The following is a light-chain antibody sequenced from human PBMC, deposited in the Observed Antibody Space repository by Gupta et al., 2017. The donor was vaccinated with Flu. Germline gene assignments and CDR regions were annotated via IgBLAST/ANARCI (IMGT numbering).Light chain of an antibody. CDR3: QQLNNYPPLT. CDR2: SAS. V-gene: IGKV1-9*01. J-gene: IGKJ4*01. CDR1: QGISSY. Sequence: DRVTITGRASQGISSYLAWYQQKPGKAPKLLIYSASTLQSGVPSRFSGSGSGTEFTLTISSLQPEDFATYYCQQLNNYPPLTFGGGTKVEIK.